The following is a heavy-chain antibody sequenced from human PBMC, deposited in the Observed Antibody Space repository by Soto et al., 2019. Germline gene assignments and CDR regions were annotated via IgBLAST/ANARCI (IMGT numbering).Heavy chain of an antibody. J-gene: IGHJ4*02. V-gene: IGHV3-15*01. Sequence: EVQLVESGGGLVKPGGSLRLSCAASGFAFSNAWMHWVRQDPGKGLEWVGRIKSNSDGGTTDYAAPVQGRFTISRDDSKDMLYLQMNSLKTADTAVYFCATDSPAYCGGDCFLNDYWGQGTLVTVSS. CDR1: GFAFSNAW. D-gene: IGHD2-21*01. CDR3: ATDSPAYCGGDCFLNDY. CDR2: IKSNSDGGTT.